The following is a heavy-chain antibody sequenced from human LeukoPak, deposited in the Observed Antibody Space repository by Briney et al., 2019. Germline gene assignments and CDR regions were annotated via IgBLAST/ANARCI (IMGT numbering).Heavy chain of an antibody. D-gene: IGHD2-21*01. CDR3: ASVLAYCGGECYSGDY. CDR1: GFTFSSYE. V-gene: IGHV3-48*03. Sequence: GGSLRLSCPASGFTFSSYEMNWVGQAPGKGLEGVSYISSSGSTIYYAHSVKGRFTISRDNAKNSLYLQMNSLRAEDTAVYYCASVLAYCGGECYSGDYWGQGTLVTVSS. J-gene: IGHJ4*02. CDR2: ISSSGSTI.